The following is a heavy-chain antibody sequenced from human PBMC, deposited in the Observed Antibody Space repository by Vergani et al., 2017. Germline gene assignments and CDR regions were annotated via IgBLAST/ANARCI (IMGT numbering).Heavy chain of an antibody. CDR2: ISAYNGNT. V-gene: IGHV1-18*04. CDR3: ARDSRYCSSTSCYVGRDWFDP. J-gene: IGHJ5*02. CDR1: GYTFTSYG. D-gene: IGHD2-2*01. Sequence: QAQLVQSGAEVKKPGASVKVSCKASGYTFTSYGISWVRQAPGQGLEWMGWISAYNGNTNYAQKLQGRVTITTDTSTSTVYMELSSLRSEDTAVYYCARDSRYCSSTSCYVGRDWFDPWGQGTLVTVSS.